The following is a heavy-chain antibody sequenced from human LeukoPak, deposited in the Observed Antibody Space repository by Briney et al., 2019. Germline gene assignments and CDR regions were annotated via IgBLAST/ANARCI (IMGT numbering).Heavy chain of an antibody. CDR3: AKGGCSSTTCYLANP. Sequence: GRSLRLSCAASGLTFSSYGMHWVRQAPGKGLEWVAVISYDGTIRNYADSVKGRFTISRDNSKNTLYLQMNSLTAEDTALYYCAKGGCSSTTCYLANPWGQGTLVTVSS. D-gene: IGHD2-2*01. CDR2: ISYDGTIR. V-gene: IGHV3-30*18. J-gene: IGHJ5*02. CDR1: GLTFSSYG.